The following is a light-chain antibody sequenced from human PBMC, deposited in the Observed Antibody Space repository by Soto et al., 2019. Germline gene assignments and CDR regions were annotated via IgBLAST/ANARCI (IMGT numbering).Light chain of an antibody. V-gene: IGLV2-23*01. CDR1: SADVGGYKY. CDR3: CSYATSTTWV. Sequence: QSALTQPASVSGSPGQSIAISCTGTSADVGGYKYVSWYQHHPGKAPKLMIYEGSKRPSGVSNRFSGSKSGNTASLTISGLQAEDEADYYCCSYATSTTWVFGGGTKLTVL. CDR2: EGS. J-gene: IGLJ3*02.